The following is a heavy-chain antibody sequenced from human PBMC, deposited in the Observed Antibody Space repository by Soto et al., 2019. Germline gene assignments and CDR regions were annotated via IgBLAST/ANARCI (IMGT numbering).Heavy chain of an antibody. CDR2: ISYDGSNK. D-gene: IGHD1-1*01. Sequence: QVQLVESVGGVVQPGRSLRLSCAASGFTFSSYAMHWVRQAPGKGLEWVAVISYDGSNKYYADSVKGRFIISRDNSKNTLYLQMNSLRAEDTAVYYCASEQLAVLRGVLDYWGQGTLVTVSS. V-gene: IGHV3-30-3*01. CDR1: GFTFSSYA. J-gene: IGHJ4*02. CDR3: ASEQLAVLRGVLDY.